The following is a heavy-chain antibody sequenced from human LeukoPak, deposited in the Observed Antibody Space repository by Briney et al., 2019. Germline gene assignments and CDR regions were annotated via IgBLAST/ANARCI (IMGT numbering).Heavy chain of an antibody. J-gene: IGHJ3*02. CDR1: GFTFSSYS. D-gene: IGHD2-2*02. V-gene: IGHV3-21*01. Sequence: TGGSLRLSCAASGFTFSSYSMNWVRQAPGKGLEWVSSISSSSSYIYYADSVKGRFTISSDNAKNSLYLQMNSLRAEDTAVYYCARALVVPAAIMGAFDIWGQGTMVTVSS. CDR3: ARALVVPAAIMGAFDI. CDR2: ISSSSSYI.